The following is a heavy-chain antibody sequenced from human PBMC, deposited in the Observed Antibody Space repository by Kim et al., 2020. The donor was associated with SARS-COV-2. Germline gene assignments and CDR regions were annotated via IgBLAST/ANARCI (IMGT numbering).Heavy chain of an antibody. CDR2: TYFRSRWFN. V-gene: IGHV6-1*01. J-gene: IGHJ3*02. CDR3: ARSTSAAFDI. CDR1: GDSVSSNSAG. Sequence: SQTLSLTCAISGDSVSSNSAGWNWIRQSPSRGLEWLGRTYFRSRWFNDYALSVSSRITMNPDTSKNQFSLQLNSVTPEDTAVYYCARSTSAAFDIWGQGTMVTVSS.